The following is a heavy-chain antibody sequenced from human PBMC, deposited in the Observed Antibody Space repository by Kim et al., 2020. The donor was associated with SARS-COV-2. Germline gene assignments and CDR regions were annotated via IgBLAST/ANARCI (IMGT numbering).Heavy chain of an antibody. V-gene: IGHV1-18*01. D-gene: IGHD2-2*01. CDR2: ISAYNGNT. Sequence: ASVKVSCKASGYTFTSYGISLVRQAPGQGLEWMGWISAYNGNTNYAQKLQGRVTMTTDTSTSTAYMELRSLRSDDTAVYYCARDHRGLYFRYCSSTSCPEGSNGFDPWGQGTLVTVSS. CDR1: GYTFTSYG. CDR3: ARDHRGLYFRYCSSTSCPEGSNGFDP. J-gene: IGHJ5*02.